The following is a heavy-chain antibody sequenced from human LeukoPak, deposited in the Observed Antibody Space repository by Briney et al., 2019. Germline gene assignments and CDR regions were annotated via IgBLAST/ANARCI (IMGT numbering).Heavy chain of an antibody. CDR3: ARAVTMIVADAFDI. CDR2: IYYSGST. D-gene: IGHD3-22*01. Sequence: SETLSLTCTVSGGSISSYYWSWIRQPPGKGLEWIGYIYYSGSTNYNPSLKSRVTIPVDTSKNQFSLKLSSVTAADTAVYYCARAVTMIVADAFDIWGQGTMVTVSS. CDR1: GGSISSYY. J-gene: IGHJ3*02. V-gene: IGHV4-59*01.